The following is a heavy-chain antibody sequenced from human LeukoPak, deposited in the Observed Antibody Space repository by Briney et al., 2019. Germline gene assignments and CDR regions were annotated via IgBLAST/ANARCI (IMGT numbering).Heavy chain of an antibody. CDR2: IYYSGST. J-gene: IGHJ4*02. Sequence: SQTLSLTCTVSGGSISSGGYYWSWIRQHPGKGLEWIGYIYYSGSTYYNPSLKSRVTISVDTPKNQFSLKLSSVTAADTAVYYCAREPSAAGSPFDYWGQGTLVTVSS. V-gene: IGHV4-31*03. D-gene: IGHD6-13*01. CDR3: AREPSAAGSPFDY. CDR1: GGSISSGGYY.